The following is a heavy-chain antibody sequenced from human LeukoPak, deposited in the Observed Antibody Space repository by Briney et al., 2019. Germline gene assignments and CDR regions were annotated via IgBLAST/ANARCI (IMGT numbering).Heavy chain of an antibody. CDR3: TRDGSGSYGRYYFDY. CDR2: IRSKAHGGTT. J-gene: IGHJ4*02. Sequence: GGSLRLSCTASGFTFGDYAMSWVRQAPGKGLEWVGFIRSKAHGGTTEYAASVKGRFTISRDDSKSIAHLQMNSLKTEDTAVYYCTRDGSGSYGRYYFDYWGQGTLVTVSS. D-gene: IGHD1-26*01. CDR1: GFTFGDYA. V-gene: IGHV3-49*04.